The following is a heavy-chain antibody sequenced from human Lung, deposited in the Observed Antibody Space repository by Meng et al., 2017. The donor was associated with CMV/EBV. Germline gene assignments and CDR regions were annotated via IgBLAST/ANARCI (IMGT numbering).Heavy chain of an antibody. CDR3: ARAPTRDGYNFLDWYFDL. CDR2: IYVGDSDT. J-gene: IGHJ2*01. Sequence: IAWVRKMPGKGLEWRWIIYVGDSDTRYGPSFQGQVTMSADKSINIAYLQWSSLKASDTAVYYCARAPTRDGYNFLDWYFDLWGRGTLVTVSS. V-gene: IGHV5-51*01. D-gene: IGHD5-24*01.